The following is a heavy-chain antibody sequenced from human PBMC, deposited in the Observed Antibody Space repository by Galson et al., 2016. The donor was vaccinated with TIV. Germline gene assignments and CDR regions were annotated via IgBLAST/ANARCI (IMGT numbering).Heavy chain of an antibody. J-gene: IGHJ6*02. CDR3: TKVPSSGFSYYYGLDV. CDR1: GFTFSIFA. CDR2: ISGGGGST. V-gene: IGHV3-23*01. D-gene: IGHD3-22*01. Sequence: SLRLSCAASGFTFSIFAMTWVRQAPGMGLEWVSAISGGGGSTYYADSVKGRFTVSRDNSKNTVFLQMNSLIAEDTAVYYCTKVPSSGFSYYYGLDVWGQGTTVTVSS.